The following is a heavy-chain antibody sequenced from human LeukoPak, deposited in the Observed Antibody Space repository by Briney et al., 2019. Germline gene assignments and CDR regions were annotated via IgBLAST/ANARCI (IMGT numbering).Heavy chain of an antibody. V-gene: IGHV4-39*01. D-gene: IGHD1-20*01. CDR2: IYYSGST. CDR1: GGPISSSSYY. Sequence: SETLSLTCTVSGGPISSSSYYWGWIRQPPGKGLEWIGSIYYSGSTYYNPSLKSRVTMSVDTSKNQFSLKLSSVTAADTAVYYCARQANWNDYWGQGTLVTVSS. CDR3: ARQANWNDY. J-gene: IGHJ4*02.